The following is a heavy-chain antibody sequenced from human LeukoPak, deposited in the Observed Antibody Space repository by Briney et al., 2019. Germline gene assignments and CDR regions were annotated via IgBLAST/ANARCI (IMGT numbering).Heavy chain of an antibody. Sequence: SETLSLTCTVSGGSITSGGYYWSWIRQRPGEGLEWIGYIYSSGSTYYNPSLKSRVTISVDTSKSQFSLKLTSVTAADTAVCYCARDRDSGSGSSPYWGQGTLVTVSS. CDR2: IYSSGST. CDR3: ARDRDSGSGSSPY. J-gene: IGHJ4*02. CDR1: GGSITSGGYY. D-gene: IGHD3-10*01. V-gene: IGHV4-31*03.